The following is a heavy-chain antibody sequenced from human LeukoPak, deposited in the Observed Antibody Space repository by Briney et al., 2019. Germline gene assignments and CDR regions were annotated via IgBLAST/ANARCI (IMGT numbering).Heavy chain of an antibody. D-gene: IGHD2-21*02. J-gene: IGHJ4*02. CDR2: ISGSGGST. Sequence: PGGSLRLSCAASGFTFSSYAMSWVRQAPGKGLEWVSAISGSGGSTYYADPVKGRFTISRDNSKNTLYLQMNSLRAEDTAVYYCAKEIVEVTAIRYFDYWGQGTLVTVSS. CDR1: GFTFSSYA. V-gene: IGHV3-23*01. CDR3: AKEIVEVTAIRYFDY.